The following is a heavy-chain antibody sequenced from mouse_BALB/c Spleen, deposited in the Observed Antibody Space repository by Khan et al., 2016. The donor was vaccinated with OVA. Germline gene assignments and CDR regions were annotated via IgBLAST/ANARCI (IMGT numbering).Heavy chain of an antibody. V-gene: IGHV1S135*01. Sequence: VQLQQSGPELVSPGASVKVSCKASGYSFTDYNIYWVKQGHGKSLEWIGYIDPYNGGTSYNQKFKGKATLTVDKSSSTAFMHLNRLTSEDSAVYHCALIYYYGTGFDYGGKGTTLTVSS. CDR1: GYSFTDYN. CDR3: ALIYYYGTGFDY. D-gene: IGHD1-1*01. CDR2: IDPYNGGT. J-gene: IGHJ2*01.